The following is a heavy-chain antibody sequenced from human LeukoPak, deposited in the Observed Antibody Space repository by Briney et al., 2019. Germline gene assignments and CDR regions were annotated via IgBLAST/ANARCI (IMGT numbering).Heavy chain of an antibody. CDR2: INPNSSGT. CDR3: TTFSSWYGEGNY. V-gene: IGHV1-2*02. D-gene: IGHD6-13*01. Sequence: GASVKVSCKASGDTFTGYYMHWVGQAPGQGREWMGWINPNSSGTNYAQKFQGRGTMPRDTSISTAYLALSTLRSHDTAVYYCTTFSSWYGEGNYWGQGTLVTVSS. J-gene: IGHJ4*02. CDR1: GDTFTGYY.